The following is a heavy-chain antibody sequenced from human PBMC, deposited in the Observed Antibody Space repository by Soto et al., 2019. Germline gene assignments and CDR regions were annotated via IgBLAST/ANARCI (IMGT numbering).Heavy chain of an antibody. Sequence: PSETLSLTCIVSGGSISSNDFYWSWIRQHPGKGLEWIGYIYYSGNTYYNPSLKSRVTILVDTSKNQFSLKVSSVTAADTAVYYCARRSGSWQCWFDPWGQGTLVTVSS. CDR1: GGSISSNDFY. V-gene: IGHV4-31*03. CDR2: IYYSGNT. D-gene: IGHD6-13*01. CDR3: ARRSGSWQCWFDP. J-gene: IGHJ5*02.